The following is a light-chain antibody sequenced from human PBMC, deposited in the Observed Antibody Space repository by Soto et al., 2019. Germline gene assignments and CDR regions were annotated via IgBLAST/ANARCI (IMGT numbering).Light chain of an antibody. CDR2: NNN. Sequence: QSVLTQPPSVSGTPGQSVTISCSGSSSNIGMNTVNCYQQLPGTAPKVLIHNNNQLPAGVPDRFSGSTSGTSASLAISGLQCEDEAAYYCGAWDGSLKGYVFGTGTKLTVL. V-gene: IGLV1-44*01. CDR3: GAWDGSLKGYV. CDR1: SSNIGMNT. J-gene: IGLJ1*01.